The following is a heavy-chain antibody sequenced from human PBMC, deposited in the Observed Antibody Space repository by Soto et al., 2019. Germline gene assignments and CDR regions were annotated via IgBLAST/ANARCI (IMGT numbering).Heavy chain of an antibody. Sequence: QVQLQESGPGLVRPSETLSLTCTVSASSISSYYWTWIRQHPGKGLEWIGHMYNSEDTKYNPSFKSLVTMSVATSKIQFSLKLWSVTAAHTAIYYCVIHATDRPGNEEDWYFDLWGRGTLVTVSS. CDR2: MYNSEDT. D-gene: IGHD2-15*01. CDR3: VIHATDRPGNEEDWYFDL. V-gene: IGHV4-59*08. J-gene: IGHJ2*01. CDR1: ASSISSYY.